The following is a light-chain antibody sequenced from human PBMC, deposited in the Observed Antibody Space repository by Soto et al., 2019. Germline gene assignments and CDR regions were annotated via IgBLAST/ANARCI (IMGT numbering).Light chain of an antibody. V-gene: IGKV3-20*01. CDR1: QSISRY. J-gene: IGKJ1*01. CDR2: GAS. CDR3: QQYGSSPPT. Sequence: IVLTQSPGTLSLSPGERTTLSCRASQSISRYLAWYQQKPGQGPRLLTYGASSRATGTPDRFSGSGSGTDFTLTINRLEPEDFALYYCQQYGSSPPTFGQGTKVEIK.